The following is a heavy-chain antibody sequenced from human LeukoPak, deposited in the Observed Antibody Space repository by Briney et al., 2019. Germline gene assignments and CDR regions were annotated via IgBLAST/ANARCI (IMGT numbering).Heavy chain of an antibody. D-gene: IGHD2-15*01. J-gene: IGHJ5*02. Sequence: GESLRLSCAASGFTFSSYSMTWVRQAPGKGLEWVSSISGSSTYIYYADSVKGQFTISRDDAKNSLYLQMNSLRAEDTAVYYCAKSACTGRSCYPPARNWFDPWGQGTLVTVSS. CDR2: ISGSSTYI. CDR3: AKSACTGRSCYPPARNWFDP. V-gene: IGHV3-21*01. CDR1: GFTFSSYS.